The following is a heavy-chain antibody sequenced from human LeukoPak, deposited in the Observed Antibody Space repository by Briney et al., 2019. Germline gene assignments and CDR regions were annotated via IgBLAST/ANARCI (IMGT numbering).Heavy chain of an antibody. Sequence: GGSLRLSCAASGFTFSAFAMSWVRQAPGKGLQWVSAISDTGGTTYYADSVKGRFTSSRDNSKNVLYLQLSSLRAEDTAIYYCAKGKQTAFLDWFDPWGQGTLVTVSS. J-gene: IGHJ5*02. CDR2: ISDTGGTT. V-gene: IGHV3-23*01. D-gene: IGHD2-21*02. CDR3: AKGKQTAFLDWFDP. CDR1: GFTFSAFA.